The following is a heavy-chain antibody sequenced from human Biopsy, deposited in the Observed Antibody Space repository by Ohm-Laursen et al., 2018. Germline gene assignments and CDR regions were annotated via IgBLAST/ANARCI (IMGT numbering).Heavy chain of an antibody. CDR1: TGTFNSYG. D-gene: IGHD2-2*01. J-gene: IGHJ4*02. V-gene: IGHV1-69*11. Sequence: SVKVSCKAPTGTFNSYGIVWVRQAPGQGLEWMGRIIPILHTTAYAQTFLGRVTITADSPTSTVDMELTSLTSDDTAVYFCAREAIGYQLPCDDWGQGTLVTVSS. CDR3: AREAIGYQLPCDD. CDR2: IIPILHTT.